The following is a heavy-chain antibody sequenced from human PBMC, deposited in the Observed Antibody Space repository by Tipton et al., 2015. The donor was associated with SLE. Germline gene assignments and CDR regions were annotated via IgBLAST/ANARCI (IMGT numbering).Heavy chain of an antibody. CDR2: ISYDGSNK. V-gene: IGHV3-30-3*01. CDR3: ARDLGDYSNLGGDY. Sequence: SLRLSCAASGFTFSSYAMHWVRQAPGKGLEWVAVISYDGSNKYYADSVKGRFTISRDNSKNTLYLQMNSLRAEDTAVYYCARDLGDYSNLGGDYWGQGTLVTVSS. J-gene: IGHJ4*02. CDR1: GFTFSSYA. D-gene: IGHD4-11*01.